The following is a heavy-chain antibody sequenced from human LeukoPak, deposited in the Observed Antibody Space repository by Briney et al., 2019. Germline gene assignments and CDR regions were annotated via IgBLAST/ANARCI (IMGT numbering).Heavy chain of an antibody. D-gene: IGHD2-15*01. J-gene: IGHJ3*02. V-gene: IGHV4-30-2*01. CDR1: GGSISSGGYS. CDR3: ASNVVNDAFDI. CDR2: IYHSGST. Sequence: SETLSLTCAVSGGSISSGGYSWGWIRQPPGKGLEWIGYIYHSGSTYYNPSLKSRVTISVDRSKNQFSLKLSSVTAADTAVYYCASNVVNDAFDIWGQGTMVTVSS.